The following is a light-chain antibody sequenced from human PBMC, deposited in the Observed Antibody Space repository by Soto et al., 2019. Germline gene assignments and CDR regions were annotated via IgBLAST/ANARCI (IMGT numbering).Light chain of an antibody. J-gene: IGKJ1*01. CDR2: GAS. CDR1: QSITTY. V-gene: IGKV1-39*01. CDR3: QQSYSNPKA. Sequence: DIQMTQSPSSLSASIGDRVTITCQAGQSITTYVNWYQQKPGKAPQLLIYGASSLQSGVPSRFSRRGSGTDFTLTISSLEPEDFATYFWQQSYSNPKAFGQGTKVEI.